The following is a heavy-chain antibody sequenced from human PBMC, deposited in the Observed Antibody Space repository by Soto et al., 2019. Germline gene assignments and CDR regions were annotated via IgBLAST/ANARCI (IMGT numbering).Heavy chain of an antibody. D-gene: IGHD3-3*01. V-gene: IGHV4-31*03. J-gene: IGHJ6*02. CDR3: ARGLDDFWSGYNYGMDV. Sequence: SETLSLTCTVSGGSISSGGYYWSWIRQHPGKGLEWIGYIYYSGSTYYNPSLKSRVTISVDTSKNQFSLKLSSVTAADTAVYYCARGLDDFWSGYNYGMDVWRQRTTVTVSS. CDR1: GGSISSGGYY. CDR2: IYYSGST.